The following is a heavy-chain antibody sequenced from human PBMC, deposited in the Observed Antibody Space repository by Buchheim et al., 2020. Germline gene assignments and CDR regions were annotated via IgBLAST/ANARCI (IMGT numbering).Heavy chain of an antibody. CDR1: GGSISSSSYY. CDR2: IYYSGST. Sequence: QLQLQESGPGLVKPSETLSLTCTVSGGSISSSSYYWGWIRQPPGKGLEWIGSIYYSGSTYYNPSLKSRVTISVDTSKNQFSLKLSSVTAADTAVYYCARGAVVVAANPVFDYWGQGSL. CDR3: ARGAVVVAANPVFDY. D-gene: IGHD2-15*01. J-gene: IGHJ4*02. V-gene: IGHV4-39*01.